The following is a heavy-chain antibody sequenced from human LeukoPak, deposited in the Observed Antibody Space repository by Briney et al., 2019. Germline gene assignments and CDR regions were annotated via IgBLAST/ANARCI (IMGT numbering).Heavy chain of an antibody. D-gene: IGHD5-18*01. V-gene: IGHV4-59*01. J-gene: IGHJ4*02. CDR2: IYYSGST. CDR3: ARSSPAMVTY. Sequence: SETLSLTCTVSGGSISSYYWSWIRQPPGKGLEWIGYIYYSGSTNYNPSLKIRVTISVDTSKNQFSLKLSSVTAADTAVYYCARSSPAMVTYWGQGTLVTVSS. CDR1: GGSISSYY.